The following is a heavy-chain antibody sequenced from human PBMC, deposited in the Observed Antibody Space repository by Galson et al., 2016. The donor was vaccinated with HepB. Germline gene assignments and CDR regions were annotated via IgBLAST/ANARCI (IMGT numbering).Heavy chain of an antibody. V-gene: IGHV4-30-2*01. Sequence: WNWIRQPPGKGLEWIGYIYQGETAYYTPSLRSRVTMALHRTNNLFSLKLSSVTAADTAVYYCARGTYDFWSGFSPTEYYFDYWGQGALVAVSS. CDR2: IYQGETA. CDR3: ARGTYDFWSGFSPTEYYFDY. D-gene: IGHD3-3*01. J-gene: IGHJ4*02.